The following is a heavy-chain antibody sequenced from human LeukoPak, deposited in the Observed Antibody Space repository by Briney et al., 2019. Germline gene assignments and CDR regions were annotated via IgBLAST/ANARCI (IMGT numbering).Heavy chain of an antibody. Sequence: SETLSLTCTVSGGSISSYYWSWIRQPPGKGLEWIGYIYYSGSTNYNPSLKSRVTISVDTSKNQFSLKLSSVTTADTAVYYCARAHYYDSTDGMDVWGQGTTVTVSS. J-gene: IGHJ6*02. CDR2: IYYSGST. D-gene: IGHD3-22*01. CDR1: GGSISSYY. V-gene: IGHV4-59*08. CDR3: ARAHYYDSTDGMDV.